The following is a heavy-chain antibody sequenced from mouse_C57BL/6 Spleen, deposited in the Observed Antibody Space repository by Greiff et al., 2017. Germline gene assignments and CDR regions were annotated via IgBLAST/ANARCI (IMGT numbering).Heavy chain of an antibody. V-gene: IGHV1-82*01. CDR2: IYPGDGDT. Sequence: QVQLQQSGPELVKPGASVKISCKASGYAFSSSWMNWVKQRPGKGLEWIGRIYPGDGDTNYNGKFKGKATLTADKSSSTAYMQLSSLTSEDSAVYFCARNYGYDWYFDVWGTGTTVTVSS. D-gene: IGHD2-2*01. J-gene: IGHJ1*03. CDR1: GYAFSSSW. CDR3: ARNYGYDWYFDV.